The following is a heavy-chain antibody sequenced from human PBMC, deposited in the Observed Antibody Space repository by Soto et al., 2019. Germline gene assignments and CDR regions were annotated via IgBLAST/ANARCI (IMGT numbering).Heavy chain of an antibody. CDR1: GYTFTSYD. D-gene: IGHD5-12*01. Sequence: QVQLVQSGAEVKKPGASVKVSCKTSGYTFTSYDINWVRQATGQWLEWMGWMNPNSGNTGYAQKFQGRVTMTRNTSISTAYMELSSLRSEDTAMYYCAITDIVATSTRDYWGQGTLVTVSS. V-gene: IGHV1-8*01. CDR3: AITDIVATSTRDY. J-gene: IGHJ4*02. CDR2: MNPNSGNT.